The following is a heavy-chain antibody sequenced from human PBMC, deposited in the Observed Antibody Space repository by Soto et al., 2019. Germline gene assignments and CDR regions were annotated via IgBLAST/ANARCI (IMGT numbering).Heavy chain of an antibody. CDR2: IIPIFGTA. Sequence: EASVKVSCKASGGTFSSYAISWVRQAPGQGLEWMGGIIPIFGTANYAQKFQGRVTITADESTSTAYMELSSLRSEDTAVYYCASGDWGGYYYGMDVWGQGTTVTVSS. V-gene: IGHV1-69*01. CDR1: GGTFSSYA. D-gene: IGHD2-21*01. CDR3: ASGDWGGYYYGMDV. J-gene: IGHJ6*02.